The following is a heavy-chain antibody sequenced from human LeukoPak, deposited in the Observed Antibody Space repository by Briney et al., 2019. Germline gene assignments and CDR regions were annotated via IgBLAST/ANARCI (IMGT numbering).Heavy chain of an antibody. V-gene: IGHV4-59*12. D-gene: IGHD4-17*01. Sequence: SETLSLTCTVSGGSITSFYWSWIRQPPGKGLEWIGYIYYSGSTNYNPSLKSRVTMSVDTSKNQFSLKLSSVTAADTAVYYCARGHDYGDSFDYWGQGTLVTVSS. CDR2: IYYSGST. J-gene: IGHJ4*02. CDR3: ARGHDYGDSFDY. CDR1: GGSITSFY.